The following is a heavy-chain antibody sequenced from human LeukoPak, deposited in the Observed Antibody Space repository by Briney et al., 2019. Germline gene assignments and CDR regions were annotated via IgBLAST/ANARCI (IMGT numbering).Heavy chain of an antibody. CDR2: IYYSGST. J-gene: IGHJ4*02. CDR3: ARGPRISLVRGALELDY. CDR1: GGSISSYH. V-gene: IGHV4-59*01. Sequence: SETLSLTCTVSGGSISSYHWNWIRQPPGKGLEWIGYIYYSGSTNYNPSLKSRLTISVDTSKNQFSLKLSSVTAADTAVYYCARGPRISLVRGALELDYWGQGTLVTVSS. D-gene: IGHD3-10*01.